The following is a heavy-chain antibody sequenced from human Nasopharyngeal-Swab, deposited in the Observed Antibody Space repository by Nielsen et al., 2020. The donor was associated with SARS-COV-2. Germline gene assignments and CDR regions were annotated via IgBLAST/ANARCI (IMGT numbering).Heavy chain of an antibody. J-gene: IGHJ4*02. CDR2: INFDGSTR. CDR1: GSASSGNW. Sequence: GGSLRLSCAASGSASSGNWMHWIRQAPGKQLVWVSAINFDGSTRNYAGSVKGRFTISRDNAKNSLYLEMNSLRAEDTAVYYCLRGDRRDYWGPGTLVSVSS. D-gene: IGHD3-22*01. V-gene: IGHV3-74*01. CDR3: LRGDRRDY.